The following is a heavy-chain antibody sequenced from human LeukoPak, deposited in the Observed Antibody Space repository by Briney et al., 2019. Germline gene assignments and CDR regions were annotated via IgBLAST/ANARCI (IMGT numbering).Heavy chain of an antibody. CDR1: GYTFTSYG. CDR3: ARSRSGGTSRDAFDI. V-gene: IGHV1-18*01. Sequence: GATVNVCCKASGYTFTSYGISWVRQAPGQGLEWMGWISAYNGNTNYAQKLQGRVTMTTDTSTSTAYMELRSLRSDDTAVYYCARSRSGGTSRDAFDIWGQGTMVTVSS. J-gene: IGHJ3*02. CDR2: ISAYNGNT. D-gene: IGHD2-15*01.